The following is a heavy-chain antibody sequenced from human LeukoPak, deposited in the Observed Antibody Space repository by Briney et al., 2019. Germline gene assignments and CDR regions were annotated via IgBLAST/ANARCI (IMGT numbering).Heavy chain of an antibody. J-gene: IGHJ6*03. D-gene: IGHD4-11*01. V-gene: IGHV4-4*07. CDR3: ARVRLPTDRYYYYYCMDV. Sequence: SETLSLTCTVSGGSISSYYWSWIRQPAGKGLEWIGRIYTSGSTNYNPSLKSRVTMSVDTSKNQFSLKLSSVTAADTAVYYCARVRLPTDRYYYYYCMDVWGKGTTVTVSS. CDR1: GGSISSYY. CDR2: IYTSGST.